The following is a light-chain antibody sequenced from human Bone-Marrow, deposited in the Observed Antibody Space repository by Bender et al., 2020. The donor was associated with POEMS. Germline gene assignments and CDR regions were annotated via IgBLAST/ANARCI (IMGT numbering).Light chain of an antibody. Sequence: YELTQPVSVSVALGQTARITCGGDNIGNKNVHWYQQKAGQAPLLVIYKDTKRPSGIPERLSASNSGNTATLIINAAQAGDEAVFYCQVWGINNVVFGGGTKLTVL. J-gene: IGLJ2*01. V-gene: IGLV3-9*01. CDR2: KDT. CDR1: NIGNKN. CDR3: QVWGINNVV.